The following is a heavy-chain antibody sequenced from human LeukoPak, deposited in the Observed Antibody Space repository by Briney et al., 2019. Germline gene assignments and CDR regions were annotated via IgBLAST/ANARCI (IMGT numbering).Heavy chain of an antibody. D-gene: IGHD2/OR15-2a*01. Sequence: TGGSLRLSCAASGFTFSNAWLSWVRQAPGKGLEWVGRIKSDGTTDYAAPVKGRFTISRDVSKATLYLQMNSLKTEDTAIYYCTTVSHFYLGGQGTLVTVSS. CDR2: IKSDGTT. CDR3: TTVSHFYL. CDR1: GFTFSNAW. V-gene: IGHV3-15*01. J-gene: IGHJ4*02.